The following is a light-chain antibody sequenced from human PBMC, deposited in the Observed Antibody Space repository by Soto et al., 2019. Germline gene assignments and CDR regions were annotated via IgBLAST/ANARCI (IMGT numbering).Light chain of an antibody. CDR2: ATS. V-gene: IGKV1-12*01. CDR1: HDLSRW. J-gene: IGKJ4*01. CDR3: QQANSFPHT. Sequence: DIQMPQSPSSVSASVGDRVIITCRASHDLSRWLAWYQQKAGKAPQLLIYATSTLQIGVPSRIIGSGSGTELTLTISSLQPEDFATYYCQQANSFPHTLGGGTRVDIK.